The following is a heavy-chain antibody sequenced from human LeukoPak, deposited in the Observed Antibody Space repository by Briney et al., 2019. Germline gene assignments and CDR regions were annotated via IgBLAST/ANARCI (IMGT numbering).Heavy chain of an antibody. V-gene: IGHV3-30*18. D-gene: IGHD4-23*01. J-gene: IGHJ4*02. CDR3: AKDIGG. CDR2: ISYDGSNK. CDR1: GFTFSSYG. Sequence: PGGSLRLSCAASGFTFSSYGMHWVRQAPGKGLEWVAVISYDGSNKYYADSVKGRFTISRDNSKNTLYLQMNSLRAEDTAVYYCAKDIGGWGQGTLVTVSS.